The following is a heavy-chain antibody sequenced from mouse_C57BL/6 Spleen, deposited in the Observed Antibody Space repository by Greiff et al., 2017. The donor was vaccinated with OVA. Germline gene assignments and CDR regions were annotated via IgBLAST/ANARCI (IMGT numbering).Heavy chain of an antibody. CDR3: ARSVYGSSSWYGDV. CDR2: IDPSDSYP. J-gene: IGHJ1*03. D-gene: IGHD1-1*01. V-gene: IGHV1-69*01. Sequence: QVQLQQPGAELVMPGASVKLSCKASGYTFTSYWMHWVKQRPGQGLEWIGEIDPSDSYPNYNQKFTGKSTLTVDKSSSTAYMQRSSLTSEDSAVYDCARSVYGSSSWYGDVWGTGTTVTVSS. CDR1: GYTFTSYW.